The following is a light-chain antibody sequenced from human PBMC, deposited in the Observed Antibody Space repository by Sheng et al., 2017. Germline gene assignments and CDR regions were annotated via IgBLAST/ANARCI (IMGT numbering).Light chain of an antibody. J-gene: IGLJ1*01. CDR3: QSYDSSLNAYV. Sequence: QSVLTQPPSVSGAPGQRVTISCTGSSSNIGAGYDVHWYQQLPGTAPKLLIYGNSRRPSGVPDRFSGSKSGPSASLAITGLQADDEADYYCQSYDSSLNAYVFGTGTKVTVL. CDR1: SSNIGAGYD. V-gene: IGLV1-40*01. CDR2: GNS.